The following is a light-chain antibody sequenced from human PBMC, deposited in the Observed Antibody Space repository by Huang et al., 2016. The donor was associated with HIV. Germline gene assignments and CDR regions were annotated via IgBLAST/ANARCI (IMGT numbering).Light chain of an antibody. V-gene: IGKV1-5*03. CDR2: KAS. CDR1: QSISSW. J-gene: IGKJ4*01. CDR3: QQYHSFSQLT. Sequence: DIKMTQSPSTLSASVGDRVTLTCRASQSISSWLAWYQQKPGKVPNLLIYKASYLQSGVPSRFSGSGSGTEFTLTISSLQPDDFATYYCQQYHSFSQLTFGGGTKVEI.